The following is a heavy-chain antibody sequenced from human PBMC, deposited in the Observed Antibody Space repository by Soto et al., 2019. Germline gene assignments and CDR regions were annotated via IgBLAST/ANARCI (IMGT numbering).Heavy chain of an antibody. CDR2: INHSGST. CDR1: GGSFSGYY. Sequence: SETLSLTCAVYGGSFSGYYWSWIRQPPGKGLEWIGEINHSGSTNYNPSLKSRVTIAVDTSKNQFSLKLSSVTAAETAVYYCASLATIRVGATTDYYYGMDVWGQGTTVTVSS. D-gene: IGHD1-26*01. J-gene: IGHJ6*02. V-gene: IGHV4-34*01. CDR3: ASLATIRVGATTDYYYGMDV.